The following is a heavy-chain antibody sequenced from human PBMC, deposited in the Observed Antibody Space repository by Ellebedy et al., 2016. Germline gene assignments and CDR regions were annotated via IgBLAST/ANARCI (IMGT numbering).Heavy chain of an antibody. CDR3: ARGMGVVTPAEQFFDY. J-gene: IGHJ4*02. CDR1: GYTFTSYG. Sequence: ASVKVSXKASGYTFTSYGISWVRQAPGQGLEWMGWISAYNGNTNYAQKLQGRVTMTTDTSTSTAYMELRSLRSDDTAVYYCARGMGVVTPAEQFFDYWGQGTLVTVSS. V-gene: IGHV1-18*01. D-gene: IGHD4-23*01. CDR2: ISAYNGNT.